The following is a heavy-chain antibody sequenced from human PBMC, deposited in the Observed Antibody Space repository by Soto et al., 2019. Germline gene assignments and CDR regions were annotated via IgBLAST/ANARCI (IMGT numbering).Heavy chain of an antibody. J-gene: IGHJ4*02. Sequence: QVPLVQSGAEVKKPGASVKVSCKASGYTFTGYYMHWVRQAPGQGLEWMGWINPNSGGTNYAQKFQGWVTMTRDTSISTAYMELSRLRSDDTAVYYCARGPDIVVVVAATEAGVYFDYWGQGTLVTVSS. CDR3: ARGPDIVVVVAATEAGVYFDY. CDR1: GYTFTGYY. D-gene: IGHD2-15*01. V-gene: IGHV1-2*04. CDR2: INPNSGGT.